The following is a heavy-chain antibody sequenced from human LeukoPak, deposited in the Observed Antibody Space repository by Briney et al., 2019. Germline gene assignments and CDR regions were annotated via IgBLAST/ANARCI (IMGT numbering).Heavy chain of an antibody. D-gene: IGHD1-26*01. J-gene: IGHJ6*03. CDR3: ARRGVGARLYYYYMDV. CDR1: GGSFSGYY. Sequence: SETLSLTCAVYGGSFSGYYWSWIRQPPGKGLEWIGEINHSGSTNYNPSLKSRVTISVDTSKNQFSLKLSSVTAADTAVYYCARRGVGARLYYYYMDVWGKGTTVTVSS. CDR2: INHSGST. V-gene: IGHV4-34*01.